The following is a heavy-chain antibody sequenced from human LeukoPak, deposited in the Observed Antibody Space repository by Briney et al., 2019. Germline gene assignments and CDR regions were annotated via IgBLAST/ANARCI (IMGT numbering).Heavy chain of an antibody. V-gene: IGHV3-23*01. CDR1: GFTFSNFA. D-gene: IGHD1-1*01. CDR3: TKDRNNWNDAEFDY. J-gene: IGHJ4*02. Sequence: GGSLSLSCAASGFTFSNFAMSWVRQTPGKGLEWVSTISGGGGTTYYADSVKGRFTISRDNSKNTLSLQMNGLRAEDTAIYYCTKDRNNWNDAEFDYWGQGTLVTVSS. CDR2: ISGGGGTT.